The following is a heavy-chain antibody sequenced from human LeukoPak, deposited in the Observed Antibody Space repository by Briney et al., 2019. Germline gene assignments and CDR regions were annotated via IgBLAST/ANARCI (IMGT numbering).Heavy chain of an antibody. Sequence: PSETLSLTCTVSGGSISSYYWSWIRQPPGKGLEWIGYIYYSGSTNYNPSLKSRVTISVDTSKNQFSLKLSSVPAADTAVYYCARAVGGIAAADAFDIWGQGTMVTVSS. CDR1: GGSISSYY. D-gene: IGHD6-13*01. CDR2: IYYSGST. CDR3: ARAVGGIAAADAFDI. J-gene: IGHJ3*02. V-gene: IGHV4-59*01.